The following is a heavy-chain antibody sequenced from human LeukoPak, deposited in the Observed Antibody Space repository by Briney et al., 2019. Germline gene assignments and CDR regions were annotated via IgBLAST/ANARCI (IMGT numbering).Heavy chain of an antibody. CDR3: ARRPYYYDSSGYSLDY. CDR2: INHSGST. Sequence: SETLSLTCTVYGGSFSGYYWSWIRQPPGKGLKWIGEINHSGSTNYNPSLKSRVIISVDTSKNQFSLKLSSVTAADTAVYYCARRPYYYDSSGYSLDYWGQGTLVTVSS. CDR1: GGSFSGYY. J-gene: IGHJ4*02. D-gene: IGHD3-22*01. V-gene: IGHV4-34*01.